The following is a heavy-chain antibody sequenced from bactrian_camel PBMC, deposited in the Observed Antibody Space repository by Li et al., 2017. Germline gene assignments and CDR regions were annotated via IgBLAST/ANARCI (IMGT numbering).Heavy chain of an antibody. D-gene: IGHD6*01. V-gene: IGHV3S53*01. CDR3: AADPKKWLCSWFRTDFAS. CDR1: GYVFTRCG. Sequence: VQLVESGGGSVQAGGSLKLSCSAPGYVFTRCGMGWYRQSPGKQREWVSSITPSGVTTYADSVLGRFTISRDNAKNTLYLIINSLKPVDTAMYYCAADPKKWLCSWFRTDFASWGQGTQVTVS. CDR2: ITPSGVT. J-gene: IGHJ6*01.